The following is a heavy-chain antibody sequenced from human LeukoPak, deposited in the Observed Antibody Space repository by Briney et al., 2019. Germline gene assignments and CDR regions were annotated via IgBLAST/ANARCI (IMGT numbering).Heavy chain of an antibody. CDR2: INWNGGST. CDR3: ARGYNYYMDV. CDR1: GFTFDDYG. J-gene: IGHJ6*03. Sequence: GGFLRLSCAASGFTFDDYGMSWVRQAPGKGLEWVSGINWNGGSTGYADSVKGRFTISRDNAKNSLHLQMNSLRVEDTALYYCARGYNYYMDVWGKGTTVTVSS. V-gene: IGHV3-20*04. D-gene: IGHD5-12*01.